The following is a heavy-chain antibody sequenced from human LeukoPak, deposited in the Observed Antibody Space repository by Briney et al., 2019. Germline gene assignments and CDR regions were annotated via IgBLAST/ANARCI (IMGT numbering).Heavy chain of an antibody. CDR3: ATGGYGSGTHYYYYYGMDV. CDR1: GYTLTELS. CDR2: FDPEDGET. Sequence: GASVEVSCKVSGYTLTELSMHWVRQAPGKGLEWMGGFDPEDGETIYAQKFQGRVTMTEDTSTDTAYMELSSLRSEDTAVYYCATGGYGSGTHYYYYYGMDVWGQGTTVTVSS. J-gene: IGHJ6*02. D-gene: IGHD3-10*01. V-gene: IGHV1-24*01.